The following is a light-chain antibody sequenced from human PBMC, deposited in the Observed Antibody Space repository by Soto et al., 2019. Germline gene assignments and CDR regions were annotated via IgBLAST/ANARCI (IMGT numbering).Light chain of an antibody. CDR2: DAS. Sequence: DIQMTQSPSTLSASVGDRVTITCRASQSISSWLAWYQQKPGKAPKLLIYDASSLESGVPSRFSGSGSGTEFTLTISSLQPYDFATYYCQQYNSYWWTFGQGTKVDIK. CDR3: QQYNSYWWT. CDR1: QSISSW. V-gene: IGKV1-5*01. J-gene: IGKJ1*01.